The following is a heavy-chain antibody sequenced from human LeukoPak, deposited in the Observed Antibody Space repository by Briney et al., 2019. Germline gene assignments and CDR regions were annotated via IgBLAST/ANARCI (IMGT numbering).Heavy chain of an antibody. CDR3: ARDVTYYYGPGY. Sequence: ASVKVSCKASGYTFTSYDINWVRQATGQGLEWMGWMNPNSGNTGYAQKFQGRVTMTRNTSISTAYMELSSLRSEGTAVYYCARDVTYYYGPGYWGQGTLVTVSS. CDR2: MNPNSGNT. CDR1: GYTFTSYD. J-gene: IGHJ4*02. V-gene: IGHV1-8*01. D-gene: IGHD3-10*01.